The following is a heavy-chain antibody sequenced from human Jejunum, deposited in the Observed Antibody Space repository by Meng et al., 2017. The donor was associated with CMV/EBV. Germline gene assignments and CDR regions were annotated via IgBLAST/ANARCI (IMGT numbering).Heavy chain of an antibody. CDR3: TNSVGQWLSYFAP. CDR1: GIKLSKFE. D-gene: IGHD5-12*01. CDR2: INSSGERK. Sequence: GIKLSKFERNWDRKEARGGMERIKKINSSGERKKKEDYVKGRLTVSRDNANNSLYLKMNSLRAEDTGLYYCTNSVGQWLSYFAPWGPGTQVTVSS. V-gene: IGHV3-48*03. J-gene: IGHJ4*02.